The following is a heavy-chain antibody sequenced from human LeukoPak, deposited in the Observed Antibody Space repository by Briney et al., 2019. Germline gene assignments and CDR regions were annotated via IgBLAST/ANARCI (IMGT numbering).Heavy chain of an antibody. CDR1: GYTFTSYG. D-gene: IGHD2/OR15-2a*01. J-gene: IGHJ4*02. CDR3: ARDSWVPSTFDY. V-gene: IGHV1-18*01. Sequence: ASVKVSCKASGYTFTSYGISWVRQAPGQGLEWMGWISAYNGNTNYAQKLQGRVTMTTGTSTSTAYMELRSLRSDDTAVYYCARDSWVPSTFDYWGQGTLVTVSS. CDR2: ISAYNGNT.